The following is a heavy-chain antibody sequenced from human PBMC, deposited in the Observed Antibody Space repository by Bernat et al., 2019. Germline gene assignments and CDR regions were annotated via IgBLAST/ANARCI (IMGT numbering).Heavy chain of an antibody. CDR3: ARGGIWYEYYYYYMDV. J-gene: IGHJ6*03. Sequence: QVQLQQWGAGLLKPSETLSLTCAVYGGSFSGYYWSWIRQPPGKGLEWIGEINHSGSTNYNPSLKSRVTISVDTSKNQFSLKLSYVTAADTAVYYCARGGIWYEYYYYYMDVWGKGTTVTVSS. D-gene: IGHD6-13*01. CDR1: GGSFSGYY. CDR2: INHSGST. V-gene: IGHV4-34*01.